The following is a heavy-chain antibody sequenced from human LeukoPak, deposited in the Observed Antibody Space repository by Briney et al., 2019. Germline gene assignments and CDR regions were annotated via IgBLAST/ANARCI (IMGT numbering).Heavy chain of an antibody. J-gene: IGHJ3*02. CDR2: ISYDGSNE. D-gene: IGHD3-22*01. CDR1: GFTFSSYA. V-gene: IGHV3-30*14. CDR3: ARDYYDSSHGFDI. Sequence: QPGRSLRLSCAASGFTFSSYAMHWVRQAPGKGLEWVAVISYDGSNEYYADSVKGRLTISRDISKNTLYLQLNSLRAEDTAVYCCARDYYDSSHGFDIWGQGTMVTVSS.